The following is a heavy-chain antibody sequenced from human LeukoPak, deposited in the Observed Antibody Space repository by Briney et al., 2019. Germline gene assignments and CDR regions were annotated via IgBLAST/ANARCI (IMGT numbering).Heavy chain of an antibody. CDR2: ISPTRGGT. CDR1: GYTFTGYY. J-gene: IGHJ6*03. V-gene: IGHV1-2*02. CDR3: AREAYASGSFRTDYYYMDV. D-gene: IGHD3-10*01. Sequence: ASVKVSCKASGYTFTGYYMHWVRQAPGQGLAGMGWISPTRGGTNYAQKFQGRVTMTRDTSISTAYMELSRLRSDDAAVYYCAREAYASGSFRTDYYYMDVWGKGTTVTISS.